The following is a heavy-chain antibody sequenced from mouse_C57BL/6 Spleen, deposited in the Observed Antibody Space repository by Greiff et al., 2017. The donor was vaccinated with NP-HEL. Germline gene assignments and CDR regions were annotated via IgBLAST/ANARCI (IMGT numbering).Heavy chain of an antibody. CDR3: AREGGYSWFAY. CDR2: IHPNSGST. CDR1: GYTFTRYW. J-gene: IGHJ3*01. D-gene: IGHD2-3*01. Sequence: QVQLQQPGAELVKPGASVKLSCKASGYTFTRYWMPWVKQRPGQGLEWIGMIHPNSGSTNYNEKFKSKATLTVDKSSSTAYMQLSSLTSEDSAVYYCAREGGYSWFAYWGQGTLVTVSA. V-gene: IGHV1-64*01.